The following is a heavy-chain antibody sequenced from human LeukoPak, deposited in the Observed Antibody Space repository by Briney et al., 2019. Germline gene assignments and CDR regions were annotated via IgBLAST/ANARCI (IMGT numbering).Heavy chain of an antibody. Sequence: GGSLRLSCSGSGFTFMNYDKAWVRQAPGKGLEWVSSIRLGGGLTHSADPVKGRFIISRDMNTLFLQMNNLRPEDTAMYYCARKITMVRGPLIKGYFDLWGRGTLISVSS. J-gene: IGHJ2*01. CDR3: ARKITMVRGPLIKGYFDL. V-gene: IGHV3-23*01. CDR2: IRLGGGLT. CDR1: GFTFMNYD. D-gene: IGHD3-10*01.